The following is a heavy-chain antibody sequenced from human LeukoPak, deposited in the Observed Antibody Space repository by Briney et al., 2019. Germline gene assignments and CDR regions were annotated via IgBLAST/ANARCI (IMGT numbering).Heavy chain of an antibody. CDR3: ARDKENRGSYSIDY. Sequence: PGGSLRLSCAASRFTFSSYEMTWVRQAPGKGLEWVSYISSSGSTIYYADSVKGRFTISRDNAKNSLYLQMNSLRVEDTAIYYCARDKENRGSYSIDYWGQGTLVTVSS. CDR1: RFTFSSYE. CDR2: ISSSGSTI. D-gene: IGHD1-26*01. J-gene: IGHJ4*02. V-gene: IGHV3-48*03.